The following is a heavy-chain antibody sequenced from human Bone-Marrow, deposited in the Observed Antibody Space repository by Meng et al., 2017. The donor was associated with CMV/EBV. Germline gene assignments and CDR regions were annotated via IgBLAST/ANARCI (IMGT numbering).Heavy chain of an antibody. Sequence: KASGGTFSNYGVNWMRQAPGPGLEWIGGIIPIFDTANYAQKYQDRLNITTDESTTTAYMELSSLRSDDTAVYYCAREGVVGTTIDFDYWGQGTLVTVSS. V-gene: IGHV1-69*05. D-gene: IGHD1-1*01. CDR3: AREGVVGTTIDFDY. J-gene: IGHJ4*02. CDR2: IIPIFDTA. CDR1: GGTFSNYG.